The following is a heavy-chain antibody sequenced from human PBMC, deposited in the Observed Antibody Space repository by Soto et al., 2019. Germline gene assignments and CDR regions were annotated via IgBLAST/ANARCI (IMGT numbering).Heavy chain of an antibody. J-gene: IGHJ3*02. CDR2: IYSGENA. V-gene: IGHV3-53*01. Sequence: EVQLVQSGGGLVQPGGSLRLSCAGYGVTVTSNYMNWVRQAPGKGLEWVSVIYSGENAYYADSVAGRFTISRDNSKNTLYLQMNSLRVEDTAVYYCARDLDALDTWGQGTTVIVSS. CDR3: ARDLDALDT. CDR1: GVTVTSNY.